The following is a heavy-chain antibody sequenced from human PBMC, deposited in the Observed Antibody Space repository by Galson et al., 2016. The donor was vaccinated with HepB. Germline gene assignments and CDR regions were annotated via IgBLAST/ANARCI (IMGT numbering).Heavy chain of an antibody. J-gene: IGHJ4*02. CDR1: GFAFSTFW. V-gene: IGHV3-7*01. D-gene: IGHD2-21*02. Sequence: SLRLSCAVSGFAFSTFWMTWVRLVPGKGLEYLANIKKDRSETHYGDSARGRSTISRDNAKNTLFLHITNLRVEDTAVYYCAFGAWLDYWGQGTLVTVPS. CDR2: IKKDRSET. CDR3: AFGAWLDY.